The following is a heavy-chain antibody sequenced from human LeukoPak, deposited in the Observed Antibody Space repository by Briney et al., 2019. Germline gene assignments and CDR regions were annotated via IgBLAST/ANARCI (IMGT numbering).Heavy chain of an antibody. J-gene: IGHJ6*02. Sequence: GGSLRLSCAASGFTFSGYGMHWVRQAPGKGLEWVAVIWYDGSEKYYADSVKGRFTISRDNSKNTLYLQMNSLRAEDTAVYYCARAGSTRDYYYYGMDVWGQGTTVTVSS. CDR2: IWYDGSEK. V-gene: IGHV3-33*01. CDR1: GFTFSGYG. D-gene: IGHD2-2*01. CDR3: ARAGSTRDYYYYGMDV.